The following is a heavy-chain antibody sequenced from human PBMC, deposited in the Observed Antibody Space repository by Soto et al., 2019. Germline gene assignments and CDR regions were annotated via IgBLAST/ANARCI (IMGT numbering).Heavy chain of an antibody. CDR2: INHSGST. V-gene: IGHV4-34*01. D-gene: IGHD2-8*02. CDR1: GGSFSGYY. J-gene: IGHJ4*02. Sequence: SETLSLTCAVYGGSFSGYYWTWIRQPPGTGLEWTGEINHSGSTNYNPSLKSRVTISVDTSKNQFSLKLTSVTAADTAVYYCARDTITGLFEYWGKVNLVTVSS. CDR3: ARDTITGLFEY.